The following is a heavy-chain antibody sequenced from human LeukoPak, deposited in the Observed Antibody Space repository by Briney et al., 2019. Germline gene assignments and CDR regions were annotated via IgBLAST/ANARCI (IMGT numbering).Heavy chain of an antibody. Sequence: GSLRLSCAASGFTFSSYAMHWVRQAPGKGLEWVAVISYDGSNKYYADSVKGRFTISRDNSKNTLYLQMNSLRAEDTAVYYCARGNIVVVTAIGQHWGQGTLVTVSS. J-gene: IGHJ1*01. CDR2: ISYDGSNK. CDR3: ARGNIVVVTAIGQH. V-gene: IGHV3-30-3*01. D-gene: IGHD2-21*02. CDR1: GFTFSSYA.